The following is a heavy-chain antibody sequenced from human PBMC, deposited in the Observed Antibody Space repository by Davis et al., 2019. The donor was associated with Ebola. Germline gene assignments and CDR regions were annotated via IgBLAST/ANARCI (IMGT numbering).Heavy chain of an antibody. J-gene: IGHJ6*03. V-gene: IGHV3-7*03. CDR3: AKASCCSTITCSCPDDFYMDV. D-gene: IGHD2-2*01. CDR2: IKQDGSEK. CDR1: GFTFSSYA. Sequence: GGSLRLSCAASGFTFSSYAMHWVRQAPGKGLEWVANIKQDGSEKYYVDSVKGRFTISRDNAKNSLYLQMNSLRVEDTAIYYCAKASCCSTITCSCPDDFYMDVWGKGTTVTVSS.